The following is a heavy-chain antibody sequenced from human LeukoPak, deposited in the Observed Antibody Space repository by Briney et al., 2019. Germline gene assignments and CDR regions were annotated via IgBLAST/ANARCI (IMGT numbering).Heavy chain of an antibody. CDR3: AREALGGGGY. V-gene: IGHV3-66*01. CDR1: GFTVSSSY. CDR2: IYSSGST. Sequence: GGSLRLSCAASGFTVSSSYMNWVRRAPGKGLEWLSIIYSSGSTYYADSVKGRFTISRDNSKNTLYLQMNSLRAEDTAVYYCAREALGGGGYWGQGTLVTVSS. D-gene: IGHD3-10*01. J-gene: IGHJ4*02.